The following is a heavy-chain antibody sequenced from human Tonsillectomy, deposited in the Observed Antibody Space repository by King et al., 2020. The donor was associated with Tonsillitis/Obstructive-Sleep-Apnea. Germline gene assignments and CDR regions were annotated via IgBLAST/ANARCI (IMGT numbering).Heavy chain of an antibody. CDR2: ISGSGGST. CDR3: AKEWVTMTVFDY. J-gene: IGHJ4*02. CDR1: GFTFSSYA. Sequence: VQLVVSGGGLVQPGGSLRLSCAASGFTFSSYAMIWVRQAPGKGLEWVSDISGSGGSTNYADSVKGRFTISRDNSKNTLFLQMSCLRAEDTAVYYCAKEWVTMTVFDYWGQGTLVTVSS. V-gene: IGHV3-23*04. D-gene: IGHD3-22*01.